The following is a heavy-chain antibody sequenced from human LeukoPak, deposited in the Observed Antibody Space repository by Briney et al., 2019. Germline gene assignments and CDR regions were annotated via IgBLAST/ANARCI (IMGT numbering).Heavy chain of an antibody. V-gene: IGHV3-21*01. CDR3: ASYLFGSGWYGFDP. D-gene: IGHD6-19*01. CDR2: SIGSGGDT. CDR1: GFTFSNYA. J-gene: IGHJ5*02. Sequence: GGSLRLSCAASGFTFSNYAMTWVRLAPGKGLEWVSSIGSGGDTYYADSVKGRFTISRDNAKNLLYLLMNSLRAEDTAVYYCASYLFGSGWYGFDPWGQGTLVTVSS.